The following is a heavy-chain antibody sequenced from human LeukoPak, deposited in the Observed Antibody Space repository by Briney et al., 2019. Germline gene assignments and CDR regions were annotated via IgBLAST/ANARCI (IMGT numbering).Heavy chain of an antibody. V-gene: IGHV1-2*02. CDR3: AREAMVLTHYFDY. CDR2: INPNSGGT. J-gene: IGHJ4*02. CDR1: GYTFTGYY. Sequence: GASVKVSCKASGYTFTGYYMHWVRQAPGKGLEWMGWINPNSGGTNYAQKFQGRVTMTRDTSISTAYMELSRLRSDDTAVYYCAREAMVLTHYFDYWGQGTLVTVSS. D-gene: IGHD5-18*01.